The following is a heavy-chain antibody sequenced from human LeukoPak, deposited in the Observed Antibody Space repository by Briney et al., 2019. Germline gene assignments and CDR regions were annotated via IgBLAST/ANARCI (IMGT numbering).Heavy chain of an antibody. CDR1: GYTFTGYY. J-gene: IGHJ3*02. D-gene: IGHD2-2*01. Sequence: GASVKVSCKASGYTFTGYYMHWVRQAPGQGLEWMGWINPNSGGTNYAQKFQGWVTMTRDTSISTAYIELSRLRSDDTAVYYCAREYCSSTSCYAVAFDIWGQGTMVTVSS. CDR2: INPNSGGT. CDR3: AREYCSSTSCYAVAFDI. V-gene: IGHV1-2*04.